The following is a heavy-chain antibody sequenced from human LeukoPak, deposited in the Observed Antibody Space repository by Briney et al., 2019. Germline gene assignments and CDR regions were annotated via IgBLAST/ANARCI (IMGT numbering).Heavy chain of an antibody. Sequence: PSETLSLTCAVYGGSFSGYYWSWIRQPPGKGLEWIGEINHSGSTNYNPSLKSRVTISVDTSKNQFSLKLSSVTAADTAVYYCARALRYPRHLPHDYWGQGTLVTVSS. CDR2: INHSGST. D-gene: IGHD3-9*01. J-gene: IGHJ4*02. CDR1: GGSFSGYY. CDR3: ARALRYPRHLPHDY. V-gene: IGHV4-34*01.